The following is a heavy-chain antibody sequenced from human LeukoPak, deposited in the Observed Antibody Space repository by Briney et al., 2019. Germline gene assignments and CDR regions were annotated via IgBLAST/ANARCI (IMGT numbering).Heavy chain of an antibody. V-gene: IGHV3-23*01. D-gene: IGHD5-18*01. Sequence: GGSLRLSCAASGFTLSSYAMSWVRQAPGKGLEWVSAISGSGGSTYYADSVKGRFTISRDNSKNTLYLQMNSLRAEDTAVYYCARTYVDTAMVTYYYYYYMDVWGQGITVTVSS. J-gene: IGHJ6*03. CDR2: ISGSGGST. CDR1: GFTLSSYA. CDR3: ARTYVDTAMVTYYYYYYMDV.